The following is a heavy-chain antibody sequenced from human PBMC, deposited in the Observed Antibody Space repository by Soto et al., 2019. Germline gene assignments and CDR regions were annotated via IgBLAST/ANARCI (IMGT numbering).Heavy chain of an antibody. CDR3: AREAGGAAFDI. Sequence: ELQESGPGLVQPSQSLSLTCTVSGGSFSSADSYWSWIRQPPGKGLEWIGYIFYTGRTFYNPSLKSRLTISIDTYKSQVSLKLSSVTVADTAVYYCAREAGGAAFDIWGQGTMVTVSS. CDR1: GGSFSSADSY. CDR2: IFYTGRT. V-gene: IGHV4-30-4*01. J-gene: IGHJ3*02. D-gene: IGHD3-16*01.